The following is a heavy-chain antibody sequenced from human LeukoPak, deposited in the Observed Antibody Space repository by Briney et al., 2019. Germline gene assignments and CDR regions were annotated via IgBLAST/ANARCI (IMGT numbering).Heavy chain of an antibody. Sequence: PGGSLRPSCAASGFTFSDYYMTWIRQAPGKGLEWVSYIGSSDTIIYYTDSVKGRFTISRDNAKDSLYLQMNSLRAEDTAVYYCARGGAVAGIDDYYYYMDVWGKGTTVTISS. D-gene: IGHD6-19*01. J-gene: IGHJ6*03. CDR3: ARGGAVAGIDDYYYYMDV. CDR2: IGSSDTII. V-gene: IGHV3-11*01. CDR1: GFTFSDYY.